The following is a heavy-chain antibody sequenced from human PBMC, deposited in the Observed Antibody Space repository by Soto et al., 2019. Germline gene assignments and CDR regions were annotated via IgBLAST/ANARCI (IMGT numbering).Heavy chain of an antibody. V-gene: IGHV4-34*01. D-gene: IGHD4-17*01. CDR3: ARSAVDDGYYYGMDV. CDR1: GGSFSGYY. CDR2: INHSGNT. Sequence: SETLSLTCAVYGGSFSGYYWSWIRQPPGKGLEWIGEINHSGNTNYNPSLKSRVTISVDTSKNQFSLKLSSVTAADTAVYYCARSAVDDGYYYGMDVWGQGTTVTVSS. J-gene: IGHJ6*02.